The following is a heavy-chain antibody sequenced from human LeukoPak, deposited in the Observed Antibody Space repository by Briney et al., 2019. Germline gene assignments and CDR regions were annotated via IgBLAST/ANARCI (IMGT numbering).Heavy chain of an antibody. Sequence: GGSLRLSCAASGVTFSSYSMNWVRQAPGKGLEWVSFISSSSSYIYYADSVKGRFTISRDNAKNSLYLQMNSLRAEDTAVYYCARENAYCGGDCSPGDYYYYYMDVWGKGTTVTVSS. J-gene: IGHJ6*03. CDR2: ISSSSSYI. D-gene: IGHD2-21*02. CDR1: GVTFSSYS. CDR3: ARENAYCGGDCSPGDYYYYYMDV. V-gene: IGHV3-21*01.